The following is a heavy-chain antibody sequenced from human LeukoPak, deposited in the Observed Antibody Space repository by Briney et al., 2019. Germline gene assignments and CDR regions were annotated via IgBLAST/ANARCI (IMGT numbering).Heavy chain of an antibody. CDR1: GGTFSSYA. CDR2: IIPIFGTA. V-gene: IGHV1-69*13. D-gene: IGHD2-2*01. Sequence: SVKVSCRASGGTFSSYAISWMRQAPGQGLEWMGGIIPIFGTANYAQKFQGRVTITADESTSTAYMELSSLRSEDTAVYYCARSYQLLLYYFGYWGQGTLVTVSS. J-gene: IGHJ4*02. CDR3: ARSYQLLLYYFGY.